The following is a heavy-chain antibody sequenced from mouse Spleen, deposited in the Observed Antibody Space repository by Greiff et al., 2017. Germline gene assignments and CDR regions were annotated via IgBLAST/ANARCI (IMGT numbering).Heavy chain of an antibody. Sequence: EVMLVESGGGLVKRGGSLKLSCAASGFTFSSYAMSWVRQTPEKRLEWVATISSGGGNTYYPDSVKGRFTISRDNAKNTLYLQMSSLKSEDTAMYYCAREGDSSGYDYFDYWGQGTTLTVSS. D-gene: IGHD3-2*01. CDR2: ISSGGGNT. CDR3: AREGDSSGYDYFDY. CDR1: GFTFSSYA. V-gene: IGHV5-9*01. J-gene: IGHJ2*01.